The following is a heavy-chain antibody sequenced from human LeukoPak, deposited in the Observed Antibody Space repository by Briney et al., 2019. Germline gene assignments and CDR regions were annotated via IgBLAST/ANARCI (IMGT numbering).Heavy chain of an antibody. CDR3: ARELSSSCGFDY. V-gene: IGHV1-69*13. CDR2: IIPIFGTA. D-gene: IGHD6-13*01. J-gene: IGHJ4*02. Sequence: WASVKVSCKASGGTFSSYAISWVRQAPGQGLEWMGGIIPIFGTANYAQKFQGRVTITADESTGTAYMELSSLRSEDTAVYYCARELSSSCGFDYWGQGTLVTVSS. CDR1: GGTFSSYA.